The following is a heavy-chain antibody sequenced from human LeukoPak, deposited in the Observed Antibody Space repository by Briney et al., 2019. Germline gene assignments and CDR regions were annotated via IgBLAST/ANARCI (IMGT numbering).Heavy chain of an antibody. CDR2: ISGSGGST. J-gene: IGHJ4*02. CDR1: GFTFSSYT. CDR3: AKDPTMIVVVIPDY. V-gene: IGHV3-23*01. Sequence: GGSLRLSCAASGFTFSSYTMSWVRQAPGKGLEWVSAISGSGGSTYYADSVKGRFTISRDNSKNTLYLQMNSLRAEDTAVYYCAKDPTMIVVVIPDYWGQGTLVTVSS. D-gene: IGHD3-22*01.